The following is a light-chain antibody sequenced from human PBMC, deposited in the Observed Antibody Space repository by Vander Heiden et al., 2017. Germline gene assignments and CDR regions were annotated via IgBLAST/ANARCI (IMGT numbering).Light chain of an antibody. CDR2: SNN. CDR1: NSKSGRNS. J-gene: IGLJ3*02. Sequence: QSVLTHPPSASRTPGQRVPISFSGSNSKSGRNSGSWYQQLPGTAPKLLIYSNNQRHSGVPERFSGSKSGTSASRAISGIQSEDEADYYCAGWDDSPSNWVFGGGTKLTVL. CDR3: AGWDDSPSNWV. V-gene: IGLV1-44*01.